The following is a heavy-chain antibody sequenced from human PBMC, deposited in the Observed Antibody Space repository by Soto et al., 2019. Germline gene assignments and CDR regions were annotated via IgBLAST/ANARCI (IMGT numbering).Heavy chain of an antibody. V-gene: IGHV3-33*01. J-gene: IGHJ4*02. D-gene: IGHD3-22*01. CDR1: GFTFSSYG. Sequence: GGSLRLSCAASGFTFSSYGMHWVRQAPGKGLEWVAVIWYDGSNKYYADSVKGRFTISRDNSKNTLYLQMNSLRAEDTAVYYCARSGGFTEYYYDSSGYYFDYWGQGTLVTVSS. CDR2: IWYDGSNK. CDR3: ARSGGFTEYYYDSSGYYFDY.